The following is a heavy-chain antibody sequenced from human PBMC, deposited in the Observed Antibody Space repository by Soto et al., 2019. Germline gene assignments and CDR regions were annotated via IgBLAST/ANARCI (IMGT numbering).Heavy chain of an antibody. J-gene: IGHJ5*02. CDR1: GASMNSYH. Sequence: SETLSLTCTVSGASMNSYHWSWIRQPAGKGLEWIGHIHSSGSTDYNPSLKSRVTMSVDTSKNQFSLRLMSLTAADTAVYYCARDQGVAAAGITWFDPWGQGSLVTVSS. V-gene: IGHV4-4*07. D-gene: IGHD6-13*01. CDR2: IHSSGST. CDR3: ARDQGVAAAGITWFDP.